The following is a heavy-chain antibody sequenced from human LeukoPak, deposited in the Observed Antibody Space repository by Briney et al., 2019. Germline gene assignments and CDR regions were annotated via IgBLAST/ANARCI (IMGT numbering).Heavy chain of an antibody. Sequence: ASVKVSCRASGYFFTNFGISWVRQAPGQGLEWMGWISAYNGNTSYAQKLQGRATMTTDTSTSTAYMELRSLRSDDTAVYYCARDSGGYVPDYWGQGTLVTVSS. CDR2: ISAYNGNT. V-gene: IGHV1-18*01. CDR1: GYFFTNFG. J-gene: IGHJ4*02. D-gene: IGHD3-10*01. CDR3: ARDSGGYVPDY.